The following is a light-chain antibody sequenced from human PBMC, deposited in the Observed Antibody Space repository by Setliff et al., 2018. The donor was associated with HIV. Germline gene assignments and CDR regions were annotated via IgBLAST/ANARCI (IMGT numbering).Light chain of an antibody. V-gene: IGLV2-14*03. CDR2: DVS. CDR3: SSYGSSSTFV. Sequence: QSMLAQPASVSGSPGQSITISCTGTSSDVGGHNYVSWYQQHPGKAPKLMIYDVSKRPSGVSNRFSGSKSGNTASLTISGLQTEDEGEYYCSSYGSSSTFVFGGGTKVTVL. CDR1: SSDVGGHNY. J-gene: IGLJ2*01.